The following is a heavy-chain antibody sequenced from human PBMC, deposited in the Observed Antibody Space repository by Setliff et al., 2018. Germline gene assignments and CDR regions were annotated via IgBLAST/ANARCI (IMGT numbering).Heavy chain of an antibody. V-gene: IGHV3-7*02. CDR2: IKEDGSEK. CDR3: ARAHSSTLSVHDY. Sequence: GGSLRLSCAASRFTFSNYWMSWVRQAPGKGLEWVANIKEDGSEKYYVDSVKGRFTISRDNAKNSLDLQMDSLRAEDTAVYYCARAHSSTLSVHDYWGQGTLVTVSS. CDR1: RFTFSNYW. D-gene: IGHD2-2*01. J-gene: IGHJ4*02.